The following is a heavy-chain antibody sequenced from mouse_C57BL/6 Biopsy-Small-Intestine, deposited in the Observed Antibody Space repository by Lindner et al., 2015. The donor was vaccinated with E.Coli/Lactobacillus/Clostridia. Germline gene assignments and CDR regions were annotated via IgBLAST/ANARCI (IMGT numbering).Heavy chain of an antibody. CDR1: GYTFTSYI. D-gene: IGHD4-1*02. V-gene: IGHV1-79*01. Sequence: SVKVSCKASGYTFTSYIINWVRQAPGQGLEWMGWISSYNGNTNYAQKFQGRVTMTTDTSTSTAYMELRSLTSDDTAVYYCARGLQRQGDNWFDPWGQGTLVTVSS. J-gene: IGHJ4*01. CDR3: ARGLQRQGDNWFDP. CDR2: ISSYNGNT.